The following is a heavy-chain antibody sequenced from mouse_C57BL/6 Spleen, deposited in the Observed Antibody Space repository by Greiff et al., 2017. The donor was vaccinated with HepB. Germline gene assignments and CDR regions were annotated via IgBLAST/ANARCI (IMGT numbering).Heavy chain of an antibody. J-gene: IGHJ1*03. V-gene: IGHV15-2*01. CDR2: ILPSIGRT. CDR3: ARPGIYYDYVYWYFDV. D-gene: IGHD2-4*01. CDR1: DSEVFPIAY. Sequence: QVQLKESGSELRSPGSSVKLSCKDFDSEVFPIAYMSWVRQKPGHGFEWIGGILPSIGRTIYGEKFEDKATLDADTLSNTAYLELNSLTSEDSAIYYCARPGIYYDYVYWYFDVWGTGTTVTVSS.